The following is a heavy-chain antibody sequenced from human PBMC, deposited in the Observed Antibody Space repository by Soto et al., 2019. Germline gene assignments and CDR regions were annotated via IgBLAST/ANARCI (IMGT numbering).Heavy chain of an antibody. CDR3: ARLYYYDYRMDV. V-gene: IGHV5-10-1*01. CDR2: IDPSDSYT. J-gene: IGHJ6*02. CDR1: GYSFTGYW. Sequence: GESLKISCKGSGYSFTGYWISCVRQMPGKGPEWMGRIDPSDSYTNYSPSFQGHVTISADKYISTAYLQWSSLKASDTAMYYCARLYYYDYRMDVWGQGTTVPVSS.